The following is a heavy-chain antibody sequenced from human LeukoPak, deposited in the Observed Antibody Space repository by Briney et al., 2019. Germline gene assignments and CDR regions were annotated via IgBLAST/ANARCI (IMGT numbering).Heavy chain of an antibody. J-gene: IGHJ4*02. D-gene: IGHD6-19*01. CDR1: GFTFSRYG. V-gene: IGHV3-30*03. Sequence: TGGSLRLSCAASGFTFSRYGMHWVRQAPGKGLEWVAVISYDGSNKYYEDSVKGRFTISRDNSKNTLYLQMNSLRAEDTAVYYCARGGYSSGSHLPFDYWGQGTLVTVSS. CDR2: ISYDGSNK. CDR3: ARGGYSSGSHLPFDY.